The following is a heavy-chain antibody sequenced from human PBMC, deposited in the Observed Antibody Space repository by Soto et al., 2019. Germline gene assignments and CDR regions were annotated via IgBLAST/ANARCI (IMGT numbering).Heavy chain of an antibody. V-gene: IGHV3-48*01. Sequence: GGSLRLSCAASGFTFSSYSMNWVRQAPGKGLEWVSYISSSSSTIYYADSVKGRFTISRDNAKNSLYLQMNSLRAEDTAVYYCARGSYYDFWSGYYTGWFDPWGQGTLVTVSS. D-gene: IGHD3-3*01. J-gene: IGHJ5*02. CDR2: ISSSSSTI. CDR1: GFTFSSYS. CDR3: ARGSYYDFWSGYYTGWFDP.